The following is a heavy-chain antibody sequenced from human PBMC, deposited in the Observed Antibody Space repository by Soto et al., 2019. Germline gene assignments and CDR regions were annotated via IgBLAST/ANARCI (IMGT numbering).Heavy chain of an antibody. J-gene: IGHJ6*02. V-gene: IGHV4-4*07. Sequence: ASETLSLTCTVSGGSISSYYWSWIRQPAGKGLEWIGRIYTSGSTNYNPSLQSQVTMTVDTTKNQFPLKLSPVTAADTAVYYCARGSGSYGYYGMDVWGQGTTVTVSS. CDR2: IYTSGST. D-gene: IGHD1-26*01. CDR3: ARGSGSYGYYGMDV. CDR1: GGSISSYY.